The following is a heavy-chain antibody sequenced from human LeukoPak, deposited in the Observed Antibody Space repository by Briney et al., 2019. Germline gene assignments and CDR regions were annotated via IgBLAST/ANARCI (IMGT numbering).Heavy chain of an antibody. CDR1: GGSTSSGSHS. CDR3: ARLIVVIPKKNDYHYYYGMDV. J-gene: IGHJ6*04. D-gene: IGHD2-2*01. CDR2: IYHNGSP. Sequence: SSETLSHTCAVSGGSTSSGSHSWSWIRQPPGKGLECIGFIYHNGSPYHNPSLKSRVTISVDRSKNQFSLRLSSVTAADTAVYYCARLIVVIPKKNDYHYYYGMDVWGKGTTVTVSS. V-gene: IGHV4-30-2*01.